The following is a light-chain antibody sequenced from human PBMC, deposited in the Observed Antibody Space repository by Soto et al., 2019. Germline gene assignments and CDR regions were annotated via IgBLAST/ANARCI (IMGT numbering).Light chain of an antibody. CDR2: DVS. Sequence: QSALTQPASVTGSPGQSITISCTGTSSDVGGYNYVSWCQQHPGKAPKLMIYDVSSRPSGVSNRFSGSKSGNTASLTISGLQAEDEADYYCSSYTTTSTLLVFGGGTKLTVL. J-gene: IGLJ3*02. CDR1: SSDVGGYNY. CDR3: SSYTTTSTLLV. V-gene: IGLV2-14*01.